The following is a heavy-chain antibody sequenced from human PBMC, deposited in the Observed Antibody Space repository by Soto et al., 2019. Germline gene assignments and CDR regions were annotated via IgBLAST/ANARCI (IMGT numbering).Heavy chain of an antibody. CDR1: GFTFSSYA. V-gene: IGHV3-23*01. D-gene: IGHD4-17*01. CDR2: ISGSGGST. J-gene: IGHJ3*02. Sequence: EVQLLESGGGLVQPGGSLRLSCAASGFTFSSYAMSWVRQAPGKGLAWVSAISGSGGSTYYADSVKGRFTISRDNSKNTLYLQMNSLRAEETAVYYCAKGTTVTTLAFDIWGQGTMVTVSS. CDR3: AKGTTVTTLAFDI.